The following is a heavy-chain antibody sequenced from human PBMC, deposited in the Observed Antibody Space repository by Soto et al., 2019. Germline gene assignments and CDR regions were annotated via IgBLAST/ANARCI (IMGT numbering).Heavy chain of an antibody. Sequence: SETLSLTCTVSCGSISSSSYYWGWIRQPPGKGLEWIGSIYYSGSTYYNPSLKSRVTISVDTSKNQFSLKLSSVTAADTAVYYCARVTGYSPYYYYYYMDVWGKGTTVTVSS. CDR1: CGSISSSSYY. D-gene: IGHD4-4*01. J-gene: IGHJ6*03. CDR2: IYYSGST. CDR3: ARVTGYSPYYYYYYMDV. V-gene: IGHV4-39*01.